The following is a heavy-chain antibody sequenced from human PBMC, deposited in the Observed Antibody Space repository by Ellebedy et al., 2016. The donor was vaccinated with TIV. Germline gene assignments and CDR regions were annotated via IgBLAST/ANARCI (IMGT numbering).Heavy chain of an antibody. V-gene: IGHV4-4*02. CDR2: IFHSGSS. CDR3: ARNVWFGESSDPFYFDF. D-gene: IGHD3-10*01. Sequence: SATLSLTXAVSGVSVSSRHWWSWFRQSPGTGLEWIGEIFHSGSSTYNPSLKSRVTISLDKSRNQISLRLSSAAAADTAVYYWARNVWFGESSDPFYFDFWGQGMLVTVSS. CDR1: GVSVSSRHW. J-gene: IGHJ4*02.